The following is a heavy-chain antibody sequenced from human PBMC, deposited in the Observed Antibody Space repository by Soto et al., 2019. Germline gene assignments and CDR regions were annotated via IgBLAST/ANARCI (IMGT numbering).Heavy chain of an antibody. Sequence: QVQLVQSGAEVKKPGASVKVSCKASGYTFTSYDINWVRQATGQGLEWMGWMNPNSGNTGYAQKFQGRVTMPRNTSISTAYMELSSLRSEDTAVYYCARGELRWFGDPWNGMDVWGQGTTVTVSS. CDR3: ARGELRWFGDPWNGMDV. CDR2: MNPNSGNT. CDR1: GYTFTSYD. J-gene: IGHJ6*02. V-gene: IGHV1-8*01. D-gene: IGHD3-10*01.